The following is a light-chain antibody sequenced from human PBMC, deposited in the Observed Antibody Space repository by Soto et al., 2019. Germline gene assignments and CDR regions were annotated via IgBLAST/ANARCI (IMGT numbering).Light chain of an antibody. J-gene: IGKJ1*01. Sequence: DLQMTQSPSSLSASVGDRVTITCRASQSIRSYLNWYQQKPGKAPKLLNYAASSLQSGVPSRFSGSESGTDFNLTISSLQPEDFATCYCQQSYHTPPWTFGEGPQVEIK. CDR2: AAS. CDR3: QQSYHTPPWT. V-gene: IGKV1-39*01. CDR1: QSIRSY.